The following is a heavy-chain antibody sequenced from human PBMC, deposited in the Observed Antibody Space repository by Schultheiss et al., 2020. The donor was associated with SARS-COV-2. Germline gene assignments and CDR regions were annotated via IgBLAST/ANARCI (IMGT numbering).Heavy chain of an antibody. CDR3: AADVVVLPSAFDAFDI. D-gene: IGHD2-21*01. V-gene: IGHV1-18*01. Sequence: ASVKVSCKASGYTFTSYGISWVRQAPGQGLEWMGWISAYNGNTNYAQNFQARVTVTRDFSTETAYMELSSLRSEDTAVYYCAADVVVLPSAFDAFDIWGQGTKVTVSS. J-gene: IGHJ3*02. CDR2: ISAYNGNT. CDR1: GYTFTSYG.